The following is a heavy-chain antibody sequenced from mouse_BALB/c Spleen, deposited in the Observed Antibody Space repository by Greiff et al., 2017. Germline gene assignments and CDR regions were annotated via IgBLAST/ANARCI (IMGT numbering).Heavy chain of an antibody. CDR3: ARRYGNYLYYFDY. V-gene: IGHV5-6-3*01. CDR2: INSNGGST. D-gene: IGHD2-1*01. CDR1: GFTFSSYG. Sequence: EVKLVESGGGLVQPGGSLKLSCAASGFTFSSYGMSWVRQTPDKRLELVATINSNGGSTYYPDSVKGRFTISRDNAKNTLYLQMSSLKSEDTAMYYCARRYGNYLYYFDYWGQGTTLTVSS. J-gene: IGHJ2*01.